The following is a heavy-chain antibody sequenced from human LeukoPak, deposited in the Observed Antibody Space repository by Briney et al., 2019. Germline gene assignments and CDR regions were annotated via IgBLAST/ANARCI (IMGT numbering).Heavy chain of an antibody. D-gene: IGHD4-11*01. Sequence: SETLSLTCAVSGYSLSSGYYWGWIRQPPGKGWDWIGNVYQSGITYYNASLKSRVTISVDTSKNQFSLKLNSVTAADTAVYYCARRYSNSYFDYWGQGTLVTVSS. V-gene: IGHV4-38-2*01. CDR3: ARRYSNSYFDY. J-gene: IGHJ4*02. CDR1: GYSLSSGYY. CDR2: VYQSGIT.